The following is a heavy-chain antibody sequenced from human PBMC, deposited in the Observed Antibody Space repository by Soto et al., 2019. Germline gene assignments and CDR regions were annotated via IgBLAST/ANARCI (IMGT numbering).Heavy chain of an antibody. V-gene: IGHV1-18*01. CDR3: ARDYYDYIWGSYHVFDY. CDR1: GYTFTSYG. J-gene: IGHJ4*02. CDR2: ISAYNGNT. Sequence: QVPLVQSGAEVKKPGASVKVSCKASGYTFTSYGISWVRQAPGQGLEWMGWISAYNGNTNYAQKLQGRVTMTTDTSTSTAYMELRSLRSDDTAVYYCARDYYDYIWGSYHVFDYWGQGTLVTVSS. D-gene: IGHD3-16*02.